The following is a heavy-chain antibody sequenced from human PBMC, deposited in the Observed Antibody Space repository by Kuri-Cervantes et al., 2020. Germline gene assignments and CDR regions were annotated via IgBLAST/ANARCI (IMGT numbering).Heavy chain of an antibody. V-gene: IGHV1-69*05. CDR1: GGTFNSYA. D-gene: IGHD6-13*01. Sequence: SVKVSCKASGGTFNSYAISWVRQAPGQGLEWMGGIIPIFGTANYAQKFQGRVTITTDESTSTAYMELSSLGSEDTAVYYCTRDGSYTSSWYRYKYNMDVWGKGTTVTVSS. CDR2: IIPIFGTA. CDR3: TRDGSYTSSWYRYKYNMDV. J-gene: IGHJ6*04.